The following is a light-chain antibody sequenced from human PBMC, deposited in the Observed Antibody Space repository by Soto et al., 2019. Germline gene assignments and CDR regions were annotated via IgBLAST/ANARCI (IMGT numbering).Light chain of an antibody. CDR2: AAS. Sequence: DIQMTQSPSSLSASVGDRVTIPCRSSQSISSYLNWYQQKPGKAPKLLIYAASSLQSGVPSRFSGSGSGTDFTLTISSLQPEDFATYYCQQYNSYRWTFGQGTKVDIK. J-gene: IGKJ1*01. CDR1: QSISSY. V-gene: IGKV1-39*01. CDR3: QQYNSYRWT.